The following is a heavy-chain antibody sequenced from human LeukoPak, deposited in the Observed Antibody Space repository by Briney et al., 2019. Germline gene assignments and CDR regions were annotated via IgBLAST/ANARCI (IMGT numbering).Heavy chain of an antibody. V-gene: IGHV4-59*12. CDR1: GGSISSYY. CDR3: ARGRGYYGSGSYYPATTYFDY. J-gene: IGHJ4*02. D-gene: IGHD3-10*01. Sequence: SETLSLTCTVSGGSISSYYWSWIRQPPGKGLEWIGYIYYSGSTDYNPSLKSRVTISVDTSKNQFSLKLSSVTAADTAVYYCARGRGYYGSGSYYPATTYFDYWGQGTLVTVSS. CDR2: IYYSGST.